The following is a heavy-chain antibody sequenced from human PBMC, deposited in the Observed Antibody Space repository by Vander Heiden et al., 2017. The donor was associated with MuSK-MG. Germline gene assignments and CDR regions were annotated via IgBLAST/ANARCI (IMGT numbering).Heavy chain of an antibody. J-gene: IGHJ3*02. CDR1: GGSVRNYY. Sequence: QVQLQDSSPALVKPSDTLPLPCTVPGGSVRNYYWIWCRQTAGKGLEWLGRIYSSGRTKYNTAHMRRVTMSVDTSKNQCALRRSSVTAAETAVYYCARKSVGTAVTFDAFDIWCQGTMGTVYS. CDR3: ARKSVGTAVTFDAFDI. D-gene: IGHD4-17*01. V-gene: IGHV4-4*07. CDR2: IYSSGRT.